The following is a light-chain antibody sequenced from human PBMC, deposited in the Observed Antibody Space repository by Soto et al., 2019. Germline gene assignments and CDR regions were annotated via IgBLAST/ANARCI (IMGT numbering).Light chain of an antibody. CDR1: SSDIGSYNL. J-gene: IGLJ1*01. CDR2: EVT. Sequence: QSVLTQPASVSGSPGQSITISCTGTSSDIGSYNLVSWYQHHPGKAPKLMIYEVTKRPSGVSNRFSGSKSGNTASLTISGLQAEDEADYYCCSFFCPYASSSTFYDFATGTKVPVL. CDR3: CPYASSSTFYD. V-gene: IGLV2-23*02.